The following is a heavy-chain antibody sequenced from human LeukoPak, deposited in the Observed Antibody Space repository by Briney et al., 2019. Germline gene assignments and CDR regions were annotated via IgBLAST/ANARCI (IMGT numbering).Heavy chain of an antibody. D-gene: IGHD3-10*01. CDR3: AKDTREVRGRGYFDY. CDR2: ISGSGGNT. J-gene: IGHJ4*02. CDR1: GFTFSSYA. Sequence: GGSLRLSCAASGFTFSSYAMSWVRQAPGKGLDWVSAISGSGGNTYYADSVKGRFTISRDNSKNTLYLQMNSLRAEDTAVYYCAKDTREVRGRGYFDYWGQGTLVTVSS. V-gene: IGHV3-23*01.